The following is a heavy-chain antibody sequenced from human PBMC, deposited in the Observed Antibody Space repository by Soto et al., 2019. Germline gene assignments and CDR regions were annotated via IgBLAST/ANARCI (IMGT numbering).Heavy chain of an antibody. CDR2: MSVYNGNT. CDR3: ARVYDFWSGYQTPFDF. V-gene: IGHV1-18*01. D-gene: IGHD3-3*01. Sequence: ASGKVSCKASGYTFTSYGMSWVRQAPGKGLEWMGWMSVYNGNTNYAQKFQGRVTMTTDASTSTAYMELRSLRSDDTAVYYCARVYDFWSGYQTPFDFWGQGTLVTVSS. CDR1: GYTFTSYG. J-gene: IGHJ4*02.